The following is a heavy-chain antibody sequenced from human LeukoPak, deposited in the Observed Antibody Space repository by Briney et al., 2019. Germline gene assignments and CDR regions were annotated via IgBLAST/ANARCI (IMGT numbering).Heavy chain of an antibody. V-gene: IGHV4-39*01. CDR2: IYYSGSI. CDR1: GGSISSSSYY. CDR3: ARHIPGNYYYMDV. D-gene: IGHD2-21*01. J-gene: IGHJ6*03. Sequence: PSETLSLTCTVSGGSISSSSYYWGWIRQPPWKGLEGSGSIYYSGSIYYNPSLKSRVTISVDTSKNQFSLKLSSVTAADTAVYYCARHIPGNYYYMDVWGKGTTVTVSS.